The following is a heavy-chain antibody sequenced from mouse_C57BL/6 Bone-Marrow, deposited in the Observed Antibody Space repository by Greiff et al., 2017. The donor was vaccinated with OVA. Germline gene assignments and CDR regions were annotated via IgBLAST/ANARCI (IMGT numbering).Heavy chain of an antibody. CDR3: ARGLGGFAWFAY. D-gene: IGHD3-3*01. CDR1: GYTFTSYW. CDR2: IYPGSGST. J-gene: IGHJ3*01. Sequence: QVQLQQPGAELVQPGASVKMSCKASGYTFTSYWITWVKQRPGQGLEWIGDIYPGSGSTNYNEKFKSKATLTVDTSSSTAYMQLRSLRSEDSAVYVCARGLGGFAWFAYWGQGTLVTVSA. V-gene: IGHV1-55*01.